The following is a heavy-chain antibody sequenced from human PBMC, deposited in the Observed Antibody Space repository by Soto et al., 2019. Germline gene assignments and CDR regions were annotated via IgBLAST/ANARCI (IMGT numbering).Heavy chain of an antibody. CDR2: ISYDGSNK. V-gene: IGHV3-30*18. CDR3: ANDRKLYSSSAYYFDY. Sequence: VGSLRLSCAASGFTFSSYGMHWVRQAPGKGLEWVAVISYDGSNKYYADSVKGRFTISRDNSKNTLYLQMNSLRAEDTAVYYCANDRKLYSSSAYYFDYWGQETLVIVSS. J-gene: IGHJ4*02. CDR1: GFTFSSYG. D-gene: IGHD6-13*01.